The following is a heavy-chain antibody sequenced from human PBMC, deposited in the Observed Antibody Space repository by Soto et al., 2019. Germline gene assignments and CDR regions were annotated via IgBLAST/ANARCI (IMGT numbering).Heavy chain of an antibody. CDR3: ASGTFSLP. D-gene: IGHD3-3*02. Sequence: EVQLVASGGGLVQPGGSLRLSCAASGFTFSDYYMDWVRQAPGKGLEWVGRIRNKAHSYTTDYAASVQGRLTISRDDSKIALYLQMNSLKTEDTAMYCCASGTFSLPWGQGTLVTVSS. CDR2: IRNKAHSYTT. CDR1: GFTFSDYY. V-gene: IGHV3-72*01. J-gene: IGHJ5*02.